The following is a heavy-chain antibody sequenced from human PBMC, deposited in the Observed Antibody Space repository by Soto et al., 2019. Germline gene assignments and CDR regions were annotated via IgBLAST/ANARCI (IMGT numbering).Heavy chain of an antibody. D-gene: IGHD1-26*01. CDR2: TTVDAGAT. CDR1: GFTFSDYA. J-gene: IGHJ4*01. Sequence: GGSLRLSCAVSGFTFSDYAMRWVRQAPGKGLEWVSGTTVDAGATYYADSVKGRFTISRDNSTNTVFLQMNSLRAEDTAVYYCAKDCLGSNVMFEYWGHGTLVTVSS. V-gene: IGHV3-23*01. CDR3: AKDCLGSNVMFEY.